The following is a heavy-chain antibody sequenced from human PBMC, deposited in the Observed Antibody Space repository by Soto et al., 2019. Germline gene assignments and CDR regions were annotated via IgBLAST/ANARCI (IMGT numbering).Heavy chain of an antibody. D-gene: IGHD3-3*01. Sequence: SETLSLTCTVSGGSISSYYWSWIRQPPGKGLEWIGYIYYSGSTNYNPSLKSRITISVDTSKNQFYLKLSSVTAADTAVYYSARGGPVLRFLEWLPPGFDPWGQGTLVTVSS. V-gene: IGHV4-59*01. CDR1: GGSISSYY. J-gene: IGHJ5*02. CDR2: IYYSGST. CDR3: ARGGPVLRFLEWLPPGFDP.